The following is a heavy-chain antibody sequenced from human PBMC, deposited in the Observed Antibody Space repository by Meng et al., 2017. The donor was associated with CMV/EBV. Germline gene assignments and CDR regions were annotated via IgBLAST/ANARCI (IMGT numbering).Heavy chain of an antibody. D-gene: IGHD4-11*01. CDR2: ISGSGGST. J-gene: IGHJ4*02. V-gene: IGHV3-23*01. CDR1: GFTFSSYA. CDR3: ARGEDSDYPFYFDF. Sequence: GESLKISCAASGFTFSSYAMSWVRQAPGKGLEWVSAISGSGGSTGYTESVKGRFTMSRDNAKNSVYLEMNSLRAEDTALYYCARGEDSDYPFYFDFWGQGTLVTVSS.